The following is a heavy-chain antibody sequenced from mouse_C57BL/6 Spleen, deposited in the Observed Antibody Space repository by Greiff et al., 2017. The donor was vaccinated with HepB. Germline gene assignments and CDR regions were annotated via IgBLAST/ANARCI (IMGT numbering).Heavy chain of an antibody. V-gene: IGHV2-4*01. CDR1: GFSLTSYG. J-gene: IGHJ4*01. Sequence: VQLQESGPGLVQPSQSLSITCTVSGFSLTSYGVHWVRQPPGKGLEWLGVIWSGGSTDYNAAFISRLSISKDNSKSQVFFKMNSLQADDTAIYYCARKFITTVVASYYAMDYWGQGTSVTVSS. CDR2: IWSGGST. D-gene: IGHD1-1*01. CDR3: ARKFITTVVASYYAMDY.